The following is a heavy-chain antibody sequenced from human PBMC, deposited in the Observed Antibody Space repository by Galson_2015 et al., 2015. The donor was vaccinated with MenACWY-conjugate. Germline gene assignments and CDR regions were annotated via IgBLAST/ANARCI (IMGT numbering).Heavy chain of an antibody. V-gene: IGHV4-59*01. Sequence: ETLSFTCTVSGGSISSYYWNWIRQPPGKGLEWIGYVYYSGSTNYNPSLKSRVTISVDTSKNQFSLKLTSVTAADTAVYYCARDISMVRGVMGLWGQGTLVTVSS. CDR1: GGSISSYY. D-gene: IGHD3-10*01. J-gene: IGHJ4*02. CDR3: ARDISMVRGVMGL. CDR2: VYYSGST.